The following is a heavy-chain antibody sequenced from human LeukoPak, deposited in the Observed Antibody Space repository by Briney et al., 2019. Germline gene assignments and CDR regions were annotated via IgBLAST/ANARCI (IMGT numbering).Heavy chain of an antibody. CDR2: ISSSTTTI. CDR1: GFTFSDYF. CDR3: TRERNNDFDAFDL. V-gene: IGHV3-11*01. J-gene: IGHJ3*01. D-gene: IGHD1/OR15-1a*01. Sequence: GGSLRLSCAASGFTFSDYFMSWVRQAPGKGLEWVAYISSSTTTIHYAESVRGRFTISRDNAENSLYLHVNSLRAEDTAVYYCTRERNNDFDAFDLWGQGTLVTVSS.